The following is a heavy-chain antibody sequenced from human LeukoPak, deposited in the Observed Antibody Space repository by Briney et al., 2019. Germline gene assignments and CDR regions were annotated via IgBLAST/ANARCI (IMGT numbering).Heavy chain of an antibody. D-gene: IGHD2-2*01. V-gene: IGHV3-74*01. CDR2: INSDGSST. J-gene: IGHJ4*02. CDR3: ASFSAAPPYCSSTSCYAIDY. CDR1: GFTFSSYW. Sequence: GGSLRLSCAASGFTFSSYWMHWVRQAPGKGLVWVSGINSDGSSTSYADSVTGRFTISRDNAKNTLYLQMNSLRAEDTAVYYCASFSAAPPYCSSTSCYAIDYWGQGTLVTVSS.